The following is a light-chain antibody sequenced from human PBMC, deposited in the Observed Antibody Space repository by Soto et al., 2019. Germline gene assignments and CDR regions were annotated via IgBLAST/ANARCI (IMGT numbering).Light chain of an antibody. CDR3: QQRSDWPSA. J-gene: IGKJ4*01. Sequence: IVLTQSPDTLSLSPGETATLSCRASQSISDYLAWYQQKPGQAPRLLIYDASNRATGIPGRFSGSGSGTDFSLTISSLEAEDVAIYYCQQRSDWPSAFGGGTRVEI. CDR2: DAS. V-gene: IGKV3-11*01. CDR1: QSISDY.